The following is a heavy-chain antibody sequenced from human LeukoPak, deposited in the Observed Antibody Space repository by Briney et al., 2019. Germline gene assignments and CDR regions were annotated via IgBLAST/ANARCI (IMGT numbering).Heavy chain of an antibody. CDR2: IYPADGDT. J-gene: IGHJ4*02. Sequence: GESLKISCKGSEFSFTSYWIAWVRQMPGRGLEYMAIIYPADGDTRYSPSFQGQVTSSADTSISTAYLQWSSLKASDTAIYFCARLRSGYGSGSFNYWGQGTLITVSS. CDR3: ARLRSGYGSGSFNY. D-gene: IGHD3-10*01. CDR1: EFSFTSYW. V-gene: IGHV5-51*01.